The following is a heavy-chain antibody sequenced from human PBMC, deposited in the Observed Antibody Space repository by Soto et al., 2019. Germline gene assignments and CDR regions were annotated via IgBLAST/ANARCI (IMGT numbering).Heavy chain of an antibody. CDR2: ISAGGDRT. CDR1: GFTFSHYP. Sequence: EVQLVESGGGLVQPGGSLRLSCATSGFTFSHYPMNWVRQAPGKGLEWVSGISAGGDRTYYADSVKGRFTIFRDNSKNSVSLQMNSLRVEDTAVYYCARRVWGQGTLVTVSS. V-gene: IGHV3-23*04. J-gene: IGHJ4*02. CDR3: ARRV.